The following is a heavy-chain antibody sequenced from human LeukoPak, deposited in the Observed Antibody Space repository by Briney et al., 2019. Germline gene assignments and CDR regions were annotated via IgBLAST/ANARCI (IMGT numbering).Heavy chain of an antibody. J-gene: IGHJ4*02. CDR1: GFTFSIYT. V-gene: IGHV3-21*01. CDR3: ARDLAWGGY. CDR2: ITSSSSSM. D-gene: IGHD7-27*01. Sequence: GGSLRLSCVASGFTFSIYTMSWVRRAPGKGLEWVSSITSSSSSMYSADSVKGRLTISRDNAKNSLYLQMNSLRAEDTAVYYCARDLAWGGYWGQGTLVTVSS.